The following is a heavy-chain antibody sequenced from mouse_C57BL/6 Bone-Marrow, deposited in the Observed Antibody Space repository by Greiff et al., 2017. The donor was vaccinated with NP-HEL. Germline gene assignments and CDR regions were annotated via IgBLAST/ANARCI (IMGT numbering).Heavy chain of an antibody. Sequence: QVQLKECGPGILQPSQTLSLTCSFSGFSLSTFGMGVGWIRQPSGKGLEWLAHIWWDDDKYYNPALKSRLTISKDTSKNQVFLKIANVDTADTATYYCARMGYYGSSSSWFAYWGQGTLVTVSA. CDR3: ARMGYYGSSSSWFAY. CDR2: IWWDDDK. D-gene: IGHD1-1*01. J-gene: IGHJ3*01. CDR1: GFSLSTFGMG. V-gene: IGHV8-8*01.